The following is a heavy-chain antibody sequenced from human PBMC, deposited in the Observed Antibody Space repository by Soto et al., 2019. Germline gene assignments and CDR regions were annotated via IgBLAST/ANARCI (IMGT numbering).Heavy chain of an antibody. Sequence: PGGSLRLSCAASGFTFDDYAMHWVRQAPGKGLEWVSGISWNSGSIGYADSVKGRFTISRDNSKNTLYLQMNSLRAEDTAVYYCARAWRAYYDFWSGYYGSDWFDPWGQGTLVTVSS. CDR2: ISWNSGSI. CDR1: GFTFDDYA. V-gene: IGHV3-9*01. J-gene: IGHJ5*02. D-gene: IGHD3-3*01. CDR3: ARAWRAYYDFWSGYYGSDWFDP.